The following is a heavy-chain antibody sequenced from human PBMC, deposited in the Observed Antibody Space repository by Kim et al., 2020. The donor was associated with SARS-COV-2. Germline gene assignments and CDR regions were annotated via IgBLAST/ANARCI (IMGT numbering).Heavy chain of an antibody. D-gene: IGHD1-1*01. J-gene: IGHJ3*02. CDR3: ARDAEPDLKNAFDI. CDR1: GGTFSSYA. Sequence: SVKVSCKASGGTFSSYAISWVRQAPGQGLEWMGGIIPIFGTANYAQKFQGRVTITADESTSTAYMELSSLRSEDTAVYYCARDAEPDLKNAFDIWGQGTMVTVSS. CDR2: IIPIFGTA. V-gene: IGHV1-69*13.